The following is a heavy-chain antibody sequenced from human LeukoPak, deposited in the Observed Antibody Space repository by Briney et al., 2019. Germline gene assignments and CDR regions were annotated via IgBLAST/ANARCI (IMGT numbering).Heavy chain of an antibody. CDR2: TYNGNT. Sequence: ASVKVSCKASGYTFTSYGISWVRQAPGQGLEWMGWTYNGNTKYAQKLQGRVTMTTDTSTNTAYMDLRSLRSDVTAVYYCARERNMGGQQLADYWGQGTLVTVSS. CDR3: ARERNMGGQQLADY. CDR1: GYTFTSYG. D-gene: IGHD6-13*01. V-gene: IGHV1-18*01. J-gene: IGHJ4*02.